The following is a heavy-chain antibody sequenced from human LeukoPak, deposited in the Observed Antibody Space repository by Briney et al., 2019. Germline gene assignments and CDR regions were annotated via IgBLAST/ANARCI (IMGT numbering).Heavy chain of an antibody. Sequence: GGSLRLSCAASGFTFDDYAMHWVRQAPGKGLEWVSLISGDGGSTYYADSVKGRFTISGDNSKNSLYLQMNSLRTEDTALYYCAKSKNYYDSSGCFDYWGQGTLVTVSS. V-gene: IGHV3-43*02. CDR1: GFTFDDYA. CDR2: ISGDGGST. D-gene: IGHD3-22*01. J-gene: IGHJ4*02. CDR3: AKSKNYYDSSGCFDY.